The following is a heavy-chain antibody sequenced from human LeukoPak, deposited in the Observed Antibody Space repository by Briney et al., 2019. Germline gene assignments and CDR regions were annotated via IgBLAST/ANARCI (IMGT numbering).Heavy chain of an antibody. CDR1: GGTFSSYA. Sequence: SVKVSCKASGGTFSSYAISWVRQAPGQGLEWMGGTIPIFDTANYAQKFQGRVTITTDESTSTAYMELSSLRSEDTAGYYCAGQTNVVVLARPAAGAFDIWGQGTMVTVSS. D-gene: IGHD2-15*01. CDR3: AGQTNVVVLARPAAGAFDI. J-gene: IGHJ3*02. CDR2: TIPIFDTA. V-gene: IGHV1-69*05.